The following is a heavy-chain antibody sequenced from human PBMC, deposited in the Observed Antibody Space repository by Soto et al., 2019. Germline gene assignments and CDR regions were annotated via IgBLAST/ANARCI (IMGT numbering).Heavy chain of an antibody. V-gene: IGHV1-18*01. CDR1: GYTFTNYG. CDR2: ISAYNGNT. Sequence: ASVKVSCKASGYTFTNYGISWVRQAPGQGLEWMGWISAYNGNTKYAQKLQGRVTMTTDTSTSTAYMELRSLRSDDTAVYYCARITMVRGVIITWDYWGQGTLVTAPQ. CDR3: ARITMVRGVIITWDY. J-gene: IGHJ4*02. D-gene: IGHD3-10*01.